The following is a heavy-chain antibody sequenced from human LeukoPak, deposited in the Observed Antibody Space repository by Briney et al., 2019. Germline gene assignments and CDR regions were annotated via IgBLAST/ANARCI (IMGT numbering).Heavy chain of an antibody. CDR2: IYYSGST. Sequence: SETLSLTCTVSGGSISSSSYYWSWIRQPPGKGLEWIGYIYYSGSTNYNPSLKSRVTISVDTSKNQFSLKLSSVTAADTAVYYCARGSGFDAFDIWGQGTMVTVSS. J-gene: IGHJ3*02. CDR3: ARGSGFDAFDI. CDR1: GGSISSSSYY. V-gene: IGHV4-61*01. D-gene: IGHD3-10*01.